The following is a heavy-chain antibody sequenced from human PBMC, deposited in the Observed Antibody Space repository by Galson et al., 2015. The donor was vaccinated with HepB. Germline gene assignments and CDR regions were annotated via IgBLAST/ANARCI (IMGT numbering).Heavy chain of an antibody. CDR3: ARGSGYSSGPFDH. V-gene: IGHV3-21*01. D-gene: IGHD5-18*01. CDR2: ITSDNNFI. CDR1: GLSFSNYT. J-gene: IGHJ4*02. Sequence: SLRLSCAASGLSFSNYTINWVRQAPGKGLEWVSSITSDNNFIYYADSVKGRVTISRDNAKNSLYVQMNSLRAEDTAVYYCARGSGYSSGPFDHWGQGTLVAVSS.